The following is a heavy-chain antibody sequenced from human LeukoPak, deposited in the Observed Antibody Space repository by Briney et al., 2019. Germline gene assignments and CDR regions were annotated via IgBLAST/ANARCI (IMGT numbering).Heavy chain of an antibody. J-gene: IGHJ1*01. CDR1: GGTFSSYA. Sequence: SVKVSCKASGGTFSSYAISWVRQAPGQGLEWMGGIIPIFGTANYAQKLQGRVTMTTDTSTSTAYMELRSLRSDDTAVYYCARSHPPFLWFGEFEEYFQHWGQGTLVTVSS. CDR2: IIPIFGTA. CDR3: ARSHPPFLWFGEFEEYFQH. D-gene: IGHD3-10*01. V-gene: IGHV1-69*05.